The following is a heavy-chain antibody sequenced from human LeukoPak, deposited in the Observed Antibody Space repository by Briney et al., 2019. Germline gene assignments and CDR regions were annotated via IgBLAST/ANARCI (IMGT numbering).Heavy chain of an antibody. CDR3: AKKGVIMIRGYIDY. CDR1: GFTFSSYA. V-gene: IGHV3-30*04. Sequence: GGSLRLSCAASGFTFSSYAMHWVRQAPGKGLEWVAVISYDGSNKYYADSVKGRFTISRDNSKNTLYLQMNSLRAEDTAVYYCAKKGVIMIRGYIDYWGQGTLVTVSS. J-gene: IGHJ4*02. D-gene: IGHD3-10*01. CDR2: ISYDGSNK.